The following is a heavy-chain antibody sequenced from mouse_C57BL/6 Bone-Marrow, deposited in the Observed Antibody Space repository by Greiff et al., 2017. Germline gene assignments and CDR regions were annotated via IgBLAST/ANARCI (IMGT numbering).Heavy chain of an antibody. V-gene: IGHV1-50*01. CDR2: IGPSASTT. CDR1: GYTFTSYC. J-gene: IGHJ4*01. Sequence: VQLQQSGAELVKPGASVKLSCKASGYTFTSYCMQWVKQTPGQGLEWIGAIGPSASTTNYKHKLKGKATFTVDKSSSPAYMQLSSLTSEDSAVYYCARDGYYNARDYWGQGTSVTVSS. CDR3: ARDGYYNARDY. D-gene: IGHD2-3*01.